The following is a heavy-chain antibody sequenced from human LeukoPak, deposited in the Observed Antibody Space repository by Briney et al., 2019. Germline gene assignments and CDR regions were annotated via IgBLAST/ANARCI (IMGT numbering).Heavy chain of an antibody. J-gene: IGHJ4*02. CDR1: GFTFSSYS. D-gene: IGHD1-26*01. Sequence: GGSLRLSCAASGFTFSSYSMNWVRQAPGKVLEWVSSISSSSSYIYYADSVKGRFTISRDNAKNSLYLQMNSLRAEDTAVYYCARRSYRGAIDYWGQGTLVTVSS. CDR2: ISSSSSYI. V-gene: IGHV3-21*01. CDR3: ARRSYRGAIDY.